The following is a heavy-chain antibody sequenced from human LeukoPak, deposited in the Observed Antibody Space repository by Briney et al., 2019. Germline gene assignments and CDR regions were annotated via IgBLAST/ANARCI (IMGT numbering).Heavy chain of an antibody. CDR3: ARLKFYDSTGYSPGHYMDV. CDR2: LYPGVGT. CDR1: GGPIFSYY. J-gene: IGHJ6*03. Sequence: SETLSLTCTVSGGPIFSYYWSWIRQTAGKGLEWIGRLYPGVGTDYNPSLKSRVTMSVDTSKKQFALKLSAVTAADTAVYYCARLKFYDSTGYSPGHYMDVWGKGITVTVSS. V-gene: IGHV4-4*07. D-gene: IGHD3-22*01.